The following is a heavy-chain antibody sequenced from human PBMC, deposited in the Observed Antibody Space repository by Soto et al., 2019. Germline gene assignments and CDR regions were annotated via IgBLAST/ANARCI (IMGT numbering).Heavy chain of an antibody. CDR3: ARGISMMVLVKRDAPDNFYFDS. Sequence: ESLSRSGVVYGASFSDYYWGWIRQPPGKGLGWIGEIYHSGSTNYNPSLKSRVTISVDTSKNQFSLQLRSVTAADTAVYYCARGISMMVLVKRDAPDNFYFDSWGQGTLVTVSS. J-gene: IGHJ4*02. CDR1: GASFSDYY. D-gene: IGHD3-22*01. CDR2: IYHSGST. V-gene: IGHV4-34*01.